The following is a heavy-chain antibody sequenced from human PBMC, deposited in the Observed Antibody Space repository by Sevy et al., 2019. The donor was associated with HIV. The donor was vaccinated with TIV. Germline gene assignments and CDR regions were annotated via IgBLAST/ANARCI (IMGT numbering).Heavy chain of an antibody. CDR1: GYTFTGYY. CDR2: INPNSGGT. J-gene: IGHJ1*01. V-gene: IGHV1-2*02. Sequence: ASVRVSCKASGYTFTGYYMHWVRQAPGQGLEWMGWINPNSGGTNYAQKFQGRVTMTRDTSISTAYMELSRLRSDDTAVYYCASSYSSGAVHFQHWGQGTLVTVSS. CDR3: ASSYSSGAVHFQH. D-gene: IGHD6-19*01.